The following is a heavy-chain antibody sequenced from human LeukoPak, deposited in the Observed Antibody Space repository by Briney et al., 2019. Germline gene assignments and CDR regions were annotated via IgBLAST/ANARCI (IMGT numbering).Heavy chain of an antibody. J-gene: IGHJ4*02. CDR2: INHSGST. Sequence: SETLSLTCAVYGGSFSGYYWSWIRQPPGKGLEWIGEINHSGSTNYNPSLKSRVTISVDTSKNQFSLKLSSVTAADTAVYYCARGRGYSSGWYFDYWGQGTLVTVSS. D-gene: IGHD6-19*01. CDR3: ARGRGYSSGWYFDY. V-gene: IGHV4-34*01. CDR1: GGSFSGYY.